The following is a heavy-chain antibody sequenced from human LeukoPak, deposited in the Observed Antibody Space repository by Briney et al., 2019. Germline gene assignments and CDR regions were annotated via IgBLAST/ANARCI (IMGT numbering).Heavy chain of an antibody. Sequence: QPGRSLRLSCAASGFTFSSYGMHWVRQAPGKGLEWVAVIWYDGSNKYYADSVKGRFTISRDNSKNTLYLQMNSLRAEDTAVYYCARGEYSSSPVVYFGYWGQGTLVTVSS. CDR3: ARGEYSSSPVVYFGY. V-gene: IGHV3-33*01. CDR1: GFTFSSYG. D-gene: IGHD6-6*01. CDR2: IWYDGSNK. J-gene: IGHJ4*02.